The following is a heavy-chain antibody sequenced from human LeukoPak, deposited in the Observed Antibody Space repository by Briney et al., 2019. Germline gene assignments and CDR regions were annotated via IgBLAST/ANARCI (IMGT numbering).Heavy chain of an antibody. CDR3: AREAAAGTGYNWFDP. V-gene: IGHV3-21*01. CDR1: GFTFSSYS. CDR2: ISSSSSYI. Sequence: GGSLRLSCAASGFTFSSYSMNWVRQAPGKGLEWVSSISSSSSYIYYADSVKGRFTISRDNAKNSLYLQMNSLRAEDTAVYYCAREAAAGTGYNWFDPWGQGTLVTVSS. J-gene: IGHJ5*02. D-gene: IGHD6-13*01.